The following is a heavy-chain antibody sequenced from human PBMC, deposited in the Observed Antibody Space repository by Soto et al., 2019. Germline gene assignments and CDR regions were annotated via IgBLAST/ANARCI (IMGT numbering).Heavy chain of an antibody. J-gene: IGHJ3*02. Sequence: GGSLRLSCKGSGYSFTSYWIGWVRQMPGKGLEWMGIIYPGDSDTRYSPSFQGQVTISADKSISTAYLQWSSLKASDTAMYYCARHQGVDTAMVFAFDIWGQGTMVTVSS. CDR3: ARHQGVDTAMVFAFDI. V-gene: IGHV5-51*01. CDR2: IYPGDSDT. CDR1: GYSFTSYW. D-gene: IGHD5-18*01.